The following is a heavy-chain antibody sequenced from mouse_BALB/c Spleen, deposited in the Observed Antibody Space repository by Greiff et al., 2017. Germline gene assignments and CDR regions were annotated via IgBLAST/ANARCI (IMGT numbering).Heavy chain of an antibody. D-gene: IGHD2-1*01. CDR1: GYTFTSYY. CDR2: INPSNGGT. V-gene: IGHV1S81*02. CDR3: TRYGNYPWFAY. Sequence: QVQLQQSGAELVKPGASVKLSCKASGYTFTSYYMYWVKQRPGQGLEWIGGINPSNGGTNFNEKFKSKATLTVDKSSSTAYMQLSSLTSEDSAVYYCTRYGNYPWFAYWGQGTLVTVSA. J-gene: IGHJ3*01.